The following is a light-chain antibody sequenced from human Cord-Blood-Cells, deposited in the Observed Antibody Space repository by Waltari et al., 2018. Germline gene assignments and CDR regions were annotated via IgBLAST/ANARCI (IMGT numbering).Light chain of an antibody. CDR3: SSYTSRSTLV. V-gene: IGLV2-14*01. CDR1: SSDAGGSNY. J-gene: IGLJ2*01. Sequence: QSALTQPASVTGSPGQSSTISCTGTSSDAGGSNYVSWYQQHPGKAPKLMIYEVSNRPSGVSNRFSGSKSGNTATLTISGLHADDEDYYYCSSYTSRSTLVFCGGTKRSVL. CDR2: EVS.